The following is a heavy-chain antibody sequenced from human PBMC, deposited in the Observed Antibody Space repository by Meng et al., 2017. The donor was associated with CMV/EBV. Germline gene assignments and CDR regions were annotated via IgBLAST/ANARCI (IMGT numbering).Heavy chain of an antibody. J-gene: IGHJ6*02. Sequence: GESLKISCAASGFTFSSYSMNWVRQAPGKGLEWVSSISSSSSYIYYADSVKGRFTISRDNAKNSLYLQMNSLRAEDTAVYYCARVLPDRSSTSCYGMDVWGQGTTVTVSS. D-gene: IGHD2-2*01. CDR2: ISSSSSYI. CDR3: ARVLPDRSSTSCYGMDV. CDR1: GFTFSSYS. V-gene: IGHV3-21*01.